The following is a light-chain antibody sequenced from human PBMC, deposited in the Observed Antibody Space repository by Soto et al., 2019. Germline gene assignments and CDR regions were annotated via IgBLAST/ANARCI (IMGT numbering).Light chain of an antibody. CDR2: EVS. Sequence: QSALTQPASVSGSPGQSITISCTGTSSDVGGYNYVSWYQQHPGKAPKLMIYEVSNRPSGVSNRFSGSKSCNTASLTISGRQAEDEADYYCSSYTSSSTLGVFGGGTKVTVL. CDR3: SSYTSSSTLGV. J-gene: IGLJ3*02. CDR1: SSDVGGYNY. V-gene: IGLV2-14*01.